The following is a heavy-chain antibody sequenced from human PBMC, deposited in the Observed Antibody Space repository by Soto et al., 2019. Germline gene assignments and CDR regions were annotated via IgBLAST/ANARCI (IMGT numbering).Heavy chain of an antibody. CDR2: IHPSGQPI. J-gene: IGHJ3*01. D-gene: IGHD1-26*01. V-gene: IGHV3-48*03. Sequence: EVQLVESGGGLIQPGGSLRLSCAASGFTFSTSEMYWVRQAPGKGLEWVSYIHPSGQPIFYADSVKGRFTISRDNAKNSLYPQVSSLSAEDSAVYYCARRASRWGQGTMVTVSS. CDR3: ARRASR. CDR1: GFTFSTSE.